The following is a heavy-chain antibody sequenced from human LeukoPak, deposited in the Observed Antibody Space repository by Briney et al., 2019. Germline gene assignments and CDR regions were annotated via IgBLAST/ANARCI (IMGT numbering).Heavy chain of an antibody. J-gene: IGHJ4*02. D-gene: IGHD1-1*01. Sequence: GGSLRLSCTASGFTFGDYAMSWFRQAPGKGLEWVANIKHDGSEKYYVDSVKGRFTVSRDNAKNSLSLQMTSLRAEDTAVYYCARGVPTGIDYFDYWGQGTLVTVSS. CDR3: ARGVPTGIDYFDY. V-gene: IGHV3-7*01. CDR2: IKHDGSEK. CDR1: GFTFGDYA.